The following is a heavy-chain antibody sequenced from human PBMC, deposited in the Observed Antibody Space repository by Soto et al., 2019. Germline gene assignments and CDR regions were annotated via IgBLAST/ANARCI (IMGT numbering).Heavy chain of an antibody. J-gene: IGHJ6*03. CDR1: GGSLSGYF. D-gene: IGHD2-21*01. CDR3: ARGGISHWAYFYYMDV. CDR2: INHLGSI. V-gene: IGHV4-34*01. Sequence: SETLSLTSGVSGGSLSGYFWSWIRQPPGMALEWIGEINHLGSINYNPSLKSRVTMSVDTSKNQFSLTLNSVTAADTATYYCARGGISHWAYFYYMDVWDRGTTVTVSS.